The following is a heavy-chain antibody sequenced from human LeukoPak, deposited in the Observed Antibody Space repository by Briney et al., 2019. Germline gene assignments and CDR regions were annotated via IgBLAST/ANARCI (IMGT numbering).Heavy chain of an antibody. Sequence: ASVKASCKASGGTFSSYAISWVRQAPGQGLEWMGGIIPIFGTANYAQKFQGRVTITADESTSTAYMELSSLRSEDTAVYYCAFRREVHSGSYTRWGQGTLVTVSS. CDR1: GGTFSSYA. D-gene: IGHD1-26*01. CDR2: IIPIFGTA. J-gene: IGHJ4*02. CDR3: AFRREVHSGSYTR. V-gene: IGHV1-69*13.